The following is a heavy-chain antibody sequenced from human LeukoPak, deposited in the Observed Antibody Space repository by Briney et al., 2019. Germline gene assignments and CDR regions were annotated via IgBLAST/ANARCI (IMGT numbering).Heavy chain of an antibody. V-gene: IGHV4-34*01. Sequence: ASETLSLTCAVYGGSFSGYYWSWIRQPPGKGLEWIGEINHSGSTNYNPSLKSRVTISVDTSKNQFSLKLSSVTAADTAVYYCARTYSNYVRGFDYWGQGTLVTVSS. CDR3: ARTYSNYVRGFDY. J-gene: IGHJ4*02. CDR1: GGSFSGYY. CDR2: INHSGST. D-gene: IGHD4-11*01.